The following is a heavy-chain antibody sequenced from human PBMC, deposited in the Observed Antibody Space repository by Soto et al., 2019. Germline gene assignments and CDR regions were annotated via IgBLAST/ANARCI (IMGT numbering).Heavy chain of an antibody. CDR1: GGTFSGYY. D-gene: IGHD3-10*01. V-gene: IGHV4-34*08. CDR3: AAYYYGSGSFVVDY. J-gene: IGHJ4*02. CDR2: INHSGST. Sequence: PSETLSLTCAVYGGTFSGYYWRWIRQPPGKGLEWIGEINHSGSTNYNPSLKSRVTISVDTSKNQFSLKLSSVTAADTAVYYCAAYYYGSGSFVVDYWGQGTLVTVS.